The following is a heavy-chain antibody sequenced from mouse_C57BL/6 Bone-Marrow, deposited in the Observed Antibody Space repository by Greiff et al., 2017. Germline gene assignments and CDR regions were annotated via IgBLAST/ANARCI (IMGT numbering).Heavy chain of an antibody. J-gene: IGHJ3*01. V-gene: IGHV1-9*01. CDR3: ARGNYRWAWFAY. Sequence: QVQLQQSGAELMKPGASVKLSCKATGYTFTGYWIEWVKQRPGHGLEWIGEILPGSGSTNYNEKFKGKATFTADTSSNPAYLHLSSLTTDDSAIYYCARGNYRWAWFAYWGQGTLVTVSA. CDR1: GYTFTGYW. CDR2: ILPGSGST. D-gene: IGHD2-1*01.